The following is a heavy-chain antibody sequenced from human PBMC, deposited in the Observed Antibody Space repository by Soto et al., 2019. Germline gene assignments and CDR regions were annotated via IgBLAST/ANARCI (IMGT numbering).Heavy chain of an antibody. CDR1: GGSISSSSYY. CDR2: IYYSGST. D-gene: IGHD3-10*01. V-gene: IGHV4-39*01. Sequence: SETLSLTCTVSGGSISSSSYYWGWIRQPPGKGLEWIGSIYYSGSTYYNPSLKSRVTISVDTSKNQFSLKLSSVTAADTAVYYCAATTPRGWSSPTMAFDYWGQGTLVTVSS. CDR3: AATTPRGWSSPTMAFDY. J-gene: IGHJ4*02.